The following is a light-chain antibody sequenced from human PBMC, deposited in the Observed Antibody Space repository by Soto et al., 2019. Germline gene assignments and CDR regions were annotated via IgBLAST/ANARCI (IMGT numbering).Light chain of an antibody. J-gene: IGKJ4*01. CDR1: QTINSW. CDR3: QQYNAYPLT. Sequence: DIQMTQSPSTLSASVGDRVTITCRASQTINSWLAWYQQKPGKAPKLLMYKASTLESGVPSRFSGSGSGTEFTLAISSLQSDDFATYYCQQYNAYPLTFGGGTKV. CDR2: KAS. V-gene: IGKV1-5*03.